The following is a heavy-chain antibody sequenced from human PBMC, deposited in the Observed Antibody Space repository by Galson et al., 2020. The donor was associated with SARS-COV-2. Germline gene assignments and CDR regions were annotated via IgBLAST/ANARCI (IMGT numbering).Heavy chain of an antibody. CDR2: IWYDGSNK. J-gene: IGHJ4*02. V-gene: IGHV3-33*06. CDR1: GFTFSNYG. D-gene: IGHD1-26*01. Sequence: GESLKISCAASGFTFSNYGMHWVRQAPGKGLEWVSVIWYDGSNKYYADSVKGRFTISRDNPKNTLYLQMNSLRAEDTAVYYCAKASGSYYDSAYYWGQGTLVTVSS. CDR3: AKASGSYYDSAYY.